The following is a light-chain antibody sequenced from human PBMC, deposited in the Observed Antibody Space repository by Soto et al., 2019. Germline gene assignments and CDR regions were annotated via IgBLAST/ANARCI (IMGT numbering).Light chain of an antibody. CDR1: SSDIGAYDY. CDR2: EVN. Sequence: QSALTQPASLSGSPGQSITISCTGTSSDIGAYDYVSWFQQHPGKAPKLMISEVNNRPSGVSNRFSGSKSGNTAYLTISGLQAEVEAVYYCCSYAGRSTWDVVFGGGTKLTVL. J-gene: IGLJ2*01. V-gene: IGLV2-14*01. CDR3: CSYAGRSTWDVV.